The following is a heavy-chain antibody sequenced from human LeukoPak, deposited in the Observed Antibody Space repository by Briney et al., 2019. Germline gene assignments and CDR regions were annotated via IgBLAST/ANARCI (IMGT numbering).Heavy chain of an antibody. Sequence: GGSLRLSCAASGFTFSSYVMHWVRQAPGKGLEWVAVIPYDGSNKHYADSVKGRFTISRDNTKNTLYLQMNSVRVEDTAVYYCARSYSNHLFGMDVRGQGTAVTVSS. J-gene: IGHJ6*02. CDR1: GFTFSSYV. CDR2: IPYDGSNK. V-gene: IGHV3-30*14. CDR3: ARSYSNHLFGMDV. D-gene: IGHD4-11*01.